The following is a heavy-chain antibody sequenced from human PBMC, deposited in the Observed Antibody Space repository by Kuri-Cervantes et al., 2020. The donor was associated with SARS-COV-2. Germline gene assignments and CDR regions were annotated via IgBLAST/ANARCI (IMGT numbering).Heavy chain of an antibody. CDR1: GFTFSSYD. CDR2: IRSSSSII. Sequence: GGSLRLSCAASGFTFSSYDMNWVRQAPGKGLEWVSYIRSSSSIIYYADSVKGRFTVSRDNVKNSLYLQMNNLRAEDTAVYFCARVDPRTDAYNHYYYGMDVWGQGTTVTVSS. CDR3: ARVDPRTDAYNHYYYGMDV. J-gene: IGHJ6*02. V-gene: IGHV3-48*01. D-gene: IGHD5-24*01.